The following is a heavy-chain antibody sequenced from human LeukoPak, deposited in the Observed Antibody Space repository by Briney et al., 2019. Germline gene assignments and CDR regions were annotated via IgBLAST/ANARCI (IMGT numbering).Heavy chain of an antibody. Sequence: PSQTLSLTCSVSGGSISGGDYYWSWIRQSPGKGLEWIGNIYYSGTTTYNPSLKSRVTISVDTSKNQFSLKLSSVTAADTAVYYCARVSEVHYFDYWGQGTLVTVSS. V-gene: IGHV4-30-4*01. CDR1: GGSISGGDYY. CDR3: ARVSEVHYFDY. J-gene: IGHJ4*02. CDR2: IYYSGTT.